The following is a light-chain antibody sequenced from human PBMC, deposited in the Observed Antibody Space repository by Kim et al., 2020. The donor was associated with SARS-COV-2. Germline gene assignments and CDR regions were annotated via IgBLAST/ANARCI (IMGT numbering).Light chain of an antibody. CDR3: NSYTSSRSWV. Sequence: GQSITISCSGTSSDIGGYNYISWYRQHPGKAPKLMIYDVNKRPSGVSNRFFGSKSGNTASLTISGLQTEDEADYYCNSYTSSRSWVFGGGTKLTVL. J-gene: IGLJ3*02. V-gene: IGLV2-14*03. CDR1: SSDIGGYNY. CDR2: DVN.